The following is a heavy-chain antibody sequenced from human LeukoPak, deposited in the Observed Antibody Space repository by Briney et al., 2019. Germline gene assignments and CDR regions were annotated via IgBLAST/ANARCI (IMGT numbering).Heavy chain of an antibody. CDR3: ARDGGTQCFDY. D-gene: IGHD3-16*01. J-gene: IGHJ4*02. Sequence: PGGSLRLSCAASGFTFSSYWMHWVRQAPGKGLVGVSRINSDGSSTSYADSVKGRFTISRDNAKNTLYLQMNSLRAEDTAVYYCARDGGTQCFDYWGQGTLVTVSS. V-gene: IGHV3-74*01. CDR2: INSDGSST. CDR1: GFTFSSYW.